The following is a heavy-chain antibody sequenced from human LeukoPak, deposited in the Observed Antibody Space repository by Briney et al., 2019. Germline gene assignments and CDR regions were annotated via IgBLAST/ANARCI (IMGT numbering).Heavy chain of an antibody. Sequence: GRSLRLSCAAFGFTFSSYGMHWVRQAPGKGLEWVAVISYDGSNKYYADSVKGRFTISRDNSKNTLYLQMNGLRAEDTAVYYCAKEYCSSTSCLSYYYYYYGMDVWGQGTTVTVSS. CDR2: ISYDGSNK. D-gene: IGHD2-2*01. CDR3: AKEYCSSTSCLSYYYYYYGMDV. J-gene: IGHJ6*02. CDR1: GFTFSSYG. V-gene: IGHV3-30*18.